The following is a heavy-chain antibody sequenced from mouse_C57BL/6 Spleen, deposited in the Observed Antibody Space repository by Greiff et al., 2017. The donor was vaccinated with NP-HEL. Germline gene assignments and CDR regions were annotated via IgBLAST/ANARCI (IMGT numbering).Heavy chain of an antibody. CDR1: GFTFSSYT. V-gene: IGHV5-9*01. CDR3: ARDPLATMVTTWFAY. CDR2: ISGGGGNT. Sequence: EVQLVESGGGLVKPGGSLKLSCAASGFTFSSYTMSWVRQTPEKRLEWVATISGGGGNTYYPDSVKGRFTISRDNAKNTLYLQMSSLRSEDTALYYCARDPLATMVTTWFAYWGQGTLVTVSA. J-gene: IGHJ3*01. D-gene: IGHD2-2*01.